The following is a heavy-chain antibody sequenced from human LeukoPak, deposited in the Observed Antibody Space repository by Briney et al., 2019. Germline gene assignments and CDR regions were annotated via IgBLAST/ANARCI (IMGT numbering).Heavy chain of an antibody. CDR1: GGSISSYY. J-gene: IGHJ4*02. D-gene: IGHD1-26*01. CDR2: VLHSGNT. V-gene: IGHV4-59*01. Sequence: SETLSLTCTVSGGSISSYYWSWIRQPPGKGLEWIGYVLHSGNTNYNPSLKSRVTISIDTSKNQFSLNPRSVTAADTAVYYCARGAGWWENWGQGTLVTVSS. CDR3: ARGAGWWEN.